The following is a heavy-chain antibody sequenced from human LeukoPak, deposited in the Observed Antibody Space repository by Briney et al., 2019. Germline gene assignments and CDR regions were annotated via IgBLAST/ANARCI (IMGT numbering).Heavy chain of an antibody. CDR3: ARKPGYSYGLLYNWFDP. V-gene: IGHV4-39*07. Sequence: SETLSLTCTVSGGSISSSSYYWGWIRQPPGKGLEWIGEINHSGSTNYNPSLKSRVTISVDTSKNQFSLRLSSVTAADTAVYYCARKPGYSYGLLYNWFDPWGQGTLVTVSS. D-gene: IGHD5-18*01. CDR2: INHSGST. J-gene: IGHJ5*02. CDR1: GGSISSSSYY.